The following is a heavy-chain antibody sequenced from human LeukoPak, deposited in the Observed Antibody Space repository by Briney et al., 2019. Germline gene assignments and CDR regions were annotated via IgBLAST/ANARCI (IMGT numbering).Heavy chain of an antibody. CDR2: IYHSGST. D-gene: IGHD1-26*01. V-gene: IGHV4-30-2*01. Sequence: SETLSLTCTVSGGSISSGGYYWSWIRQPPGMGLEWIGYIYHSGSTYYNPSLKSRVTISVDRSKNQFSLKLSSVTAADTAVYYCAGWYSGSLANWFDPWGQGTLVTVSS. J-gene: IGHJ5*02. CDR1: GGSISSGGYY. CDR3: AGWYSGSLANWFDP.